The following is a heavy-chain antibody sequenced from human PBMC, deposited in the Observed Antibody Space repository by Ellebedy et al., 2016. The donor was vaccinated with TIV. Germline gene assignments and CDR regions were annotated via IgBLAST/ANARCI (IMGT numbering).Heavy chain of an antibody. CDR1: GGSISSSSYY. D-gene: IGHD3-3*01. Sequence: SETLSLXXTVSGGSISSSSYYWGWIRQPPGKGLEWIGSIYYSGSTYYNPSLKSRVTISVDTSKNQFSLKLSSVTAADTAVYYCARHGQTVTYTEWDYWGQGTLVTVSS. CDR3: ARHGQTVTYTEWDY. V-gene: IGHV4-39*01. J-gene: IGHJ4*02. CDR2: IYYSGST.